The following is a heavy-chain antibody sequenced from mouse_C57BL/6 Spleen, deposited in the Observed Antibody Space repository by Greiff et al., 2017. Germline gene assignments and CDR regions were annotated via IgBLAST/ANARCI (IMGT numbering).Heavy chain of an antibody. J-gene: IGHJ3*01. CDR3: ARGGDYYGSSYGFAY. V-gene: IGHV1-61*01. CDR1: GYTFTSYW. D-gene: IGHD1-1*01. Sequence: QVQLQQPGAELVRPGSSVKLSCKASGYTFTSYWMDWVKQRPGQGLEWIGNIYPSDSETHYNQKFKDKATLTVDKSSSTAYMQLSSLTSEDSAVYYCARGGDYYGSSYGFAYWGQGTLVTVSA. CDR2: IYPSDSET.